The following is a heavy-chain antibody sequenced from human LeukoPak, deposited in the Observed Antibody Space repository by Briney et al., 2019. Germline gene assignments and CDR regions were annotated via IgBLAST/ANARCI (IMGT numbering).Heavy chain of an antibody. D-gene: IGHD5-12*01. CDR3: ARGFDSGYDRGFDY. CDR2: INPNSGGT. J-gene: IGHJ4*02. Sequence: ASVKVSCKASGYAFTGYYIHWVRQAPGQGLEWMGRINPNSGGTNYAQKFQGRVTMTRDTSISTAYMELSRLRSDGTAVYYCARGFDSGYDRGFDYWGQGTLVTVSS. V-gene: IGHV1-2*06. CDR1: GYAFTGYY.